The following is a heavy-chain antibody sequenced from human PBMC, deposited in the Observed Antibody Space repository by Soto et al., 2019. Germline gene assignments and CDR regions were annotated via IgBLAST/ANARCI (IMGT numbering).Heavy chain of an antibody. D-gene: IGHD7-27*01. CDR3: AWLDWGADRIFDF. J-gene: IGHJ4*02. CDR2: IYPGDSDT. V-gene: IGHV5-51*01. CDR1: GYTLSKYW. Sequence: LGESLKISCKGSGYTLSKYWIGWVRQLPGKGLEWMGIIYPGDSDTRYSPSFQGQVTLSADNSNSVAYLQWSSLKASDTAMYYCAWLDWGADRIFDFWGQGTLVTVSS.